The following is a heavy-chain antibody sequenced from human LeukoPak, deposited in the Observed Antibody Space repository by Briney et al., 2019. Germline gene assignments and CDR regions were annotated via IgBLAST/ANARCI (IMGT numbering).Heavy chain of an antibody. CDR1: GGSISSSSYY. Sequence: SETLSLTCTVSGGSISSSSYYWGWIRQPPGKGLEWIGSIYYSGSTYYNPSLKSRVTISVDTSKNQFSLKLSSVTAADTAVYYCARHAYYGSAYNWFDPWGQGTLVTVSS. CDR3: ARHAYYGSAYNWFDP. V-gene: IGHV4-39*01. D-gene: IGHD3-10*01. CDR2: IYYSGST. J-gene: IGHJ5*02.